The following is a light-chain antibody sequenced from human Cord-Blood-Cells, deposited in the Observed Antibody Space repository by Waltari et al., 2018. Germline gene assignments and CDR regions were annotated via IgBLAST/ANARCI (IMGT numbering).Light chain of an antibody. Sequence: QSALTQPASASGSPGQTITISRPGTSSDVGSHHLVSWYQQHPGKAPKLMIYEGSKRPSGVSNRFSGSKSGNTASLTISGLQAEDEADYYCCSYAGSSTYVFGTGTKVTVL. J-gene: IGLJ1*01. CDR3: CSYAGSSTYV. CDR2: EGS. V-gene: IGLV2-23*01. CDR1: SSDVGSHHL.